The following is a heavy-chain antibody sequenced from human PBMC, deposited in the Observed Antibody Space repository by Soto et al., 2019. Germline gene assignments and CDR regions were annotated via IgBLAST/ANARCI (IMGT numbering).Heavy chain of an antibody. CDR3: ASLKSGRYGGDFDY. J-gene: IGHJ4*02. CDR1: GGSISSYY. Sequence: SETLSLTCTVSGGSISSYYWSWIRQPPGKGLEWIGYIYYSGSTNYNPSLKSRVTISVDTSKNQFSLKLSSVTAADTAVYYCASLKSGRYGGDFDYWGQGTLVTVSS. CDR2: IYYSGST. D-gene: IGHD6-19*01. V-gene: IGHV4-59*01.